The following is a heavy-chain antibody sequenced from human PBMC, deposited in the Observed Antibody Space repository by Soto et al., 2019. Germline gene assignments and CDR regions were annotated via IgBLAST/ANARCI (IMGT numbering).Heavy chain of an antibody. CDR3: GRDLLCDILPGYFDD. J-gene: IGHJ4*02. CDR1: GFTFSSYG. Sequence: PGGSLRLSCAASGFTFSSYGMHWVRQAPGKGLEWVAVIWYDGSNKYYADSVKGRFTISRDNSKNTLYLQMNSLRAEDKAVYYCGRDLLCDILPGYFDDWGQGTLV. D-gene: IGHD3-9*01. V-gene: IGHV3-33*01. CDR2: IWYDGSNK.